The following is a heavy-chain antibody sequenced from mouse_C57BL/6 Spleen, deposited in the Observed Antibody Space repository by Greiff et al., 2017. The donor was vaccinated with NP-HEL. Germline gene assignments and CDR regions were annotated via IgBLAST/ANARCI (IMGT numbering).Heavy chain of an antibody. CDR3: ASACYCGSSHWSFDV. CDR2: IYPSDSET. V-gene: IGHV1-61*01. D-gene: IGHD1-1*01. Sequence: QVQLQQPGAELVRPGSSVKLSCKASGYTFTSYWMDWVKQRPGQGLEWIGNIYPSDSETNYNQKFKDKATLTVDKSSSTAYMQLSSLTAEDSAVYYCASACYCGSSHWSFDVWGTGTTVTVSS. CDR1: GYTFTSYW. J-gene: IGHJ1*03.